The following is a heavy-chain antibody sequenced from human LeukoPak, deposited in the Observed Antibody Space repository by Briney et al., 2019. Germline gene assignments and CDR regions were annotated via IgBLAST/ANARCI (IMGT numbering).Heavy chain of an antibody. J-gene: IGHJ5*01. D-gene: IGHD3-10*01. V-gene: IGHV4-59*01. Sequence: SETLSLTCTVSGGSISSYYWSWIRQPPGKGLEWIGCIYFSGNTNYNPSLKSRVSISIDTSKNQFSLKLSSMTAAGTAVYYCARVGPYYGSGSFDFWGLGTLVTVSS. CDR1: GGSISSYY. CDR2: IYFSGNT. CDR3: ARVGPYYGSGSFDF.